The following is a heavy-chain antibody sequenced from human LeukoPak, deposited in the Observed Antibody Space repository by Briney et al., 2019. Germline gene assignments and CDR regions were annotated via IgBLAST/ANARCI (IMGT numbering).Heavy chain of an antibody. D-gene: IGHD3-10*01. J-gene: IGHJ5*02. CDR1: GDSVSGGSAG. CDR2: IYYRSKWYS. CDR3: TGGGLVRGLLYCFDP. Sequence: SQTLSLTCAISGDSVSGGSAGWNWIRQSPSRGLEWLGRIYYRSKWYSDYAISVKSRITINPDTSRNQFSLQMNSVTHDDTAVYFCTGGGLVRGLLYCFDPWGQGTLVNVSS. V-gene: IGHV6-1*01.